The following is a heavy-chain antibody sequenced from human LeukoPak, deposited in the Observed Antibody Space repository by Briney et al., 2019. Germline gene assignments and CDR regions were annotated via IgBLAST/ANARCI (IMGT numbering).Heavy chain of an antibody. V-gene: IGHV3-21*01. Sequence: GGSLRLSCAASGFTFSTYSMNWVRQAPGKGLEWGSSISGSSIYIYYADSVKGRFTISRDNAKNSLYLQLNSLRAEDTAVYYCARDPPYYDGSGYYYDYWGQGTLVTVSS. CDR2: ISGSSIYI. J-gene: IGHJ4*02. D-gene: IGHD3-22*01. CDR3: ARDPPYYDGSGYYYDY. CDR1: GFTFSTYS.